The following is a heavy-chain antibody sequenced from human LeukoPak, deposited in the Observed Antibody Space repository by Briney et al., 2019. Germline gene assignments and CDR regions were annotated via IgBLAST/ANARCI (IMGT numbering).Heavy chain of an antibody. CDR1: GFTFSSYE. J-gene: IGHJ4*02. CDR3: AKDQDALHYDILTGYFRPPWETYFDY. Sequence: GGSLRLSCAASGFTFSSYEMNWVRQAPGKGLEWVSYISSSGSTIYYADSVKGRFTISRDNSKNTLYLQMNSLRAEDTAVYYCAKDQDALHYDILTGYFRPPWETYFDYWGQGTLVTVSS. CDR2: ISSSGSTI. V-gene: IGHV3-48*03. D-gene: IGHD3-9*01.